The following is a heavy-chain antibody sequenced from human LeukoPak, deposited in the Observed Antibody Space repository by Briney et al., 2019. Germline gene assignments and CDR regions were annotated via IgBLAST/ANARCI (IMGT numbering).Heavy chain of an antibody. CDR2: ISYDGSNK. D-gene: IGHD3-22*01. CDR3: ARDSDSSGYFRY. J-gene: IGHJ4*02. V-gene: IGHV3-30-3*01. Sequence: GGSLRLSCAASGFTFSSYAMHWVRQAPGKGLEWVAVISYDGSNKYYADSVKGRFTTSRDNSKNTLYLQMNSLRAEDTAVYYCARDSDSSGYFRYWGQGTLVTVSS. CDR1: GFTFSSYA.